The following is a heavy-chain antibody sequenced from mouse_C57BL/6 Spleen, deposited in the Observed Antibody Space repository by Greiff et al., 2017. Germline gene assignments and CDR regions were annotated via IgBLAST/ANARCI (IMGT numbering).Heavy chain of an antibody. CDR2: INPSSGYT. CDR1: GYTFTSYT. J-gene: IGHJ2*01. CDR3: ARSGYYDSARSLDFDY. Sequence: VQLVESGAELARPGASVKMSCKASGYTFTSYTMHWVKQRPGQGLEWLGYINPSSGYTKYNQKFKDKATLTADKSSSTSYMQLSSLTSEDSAVYYCARSGYYDSARSLDFDYWGQGTTLTVSS. D-gene: IGHD1-1*01. V-gene: IGHV1-4*01.